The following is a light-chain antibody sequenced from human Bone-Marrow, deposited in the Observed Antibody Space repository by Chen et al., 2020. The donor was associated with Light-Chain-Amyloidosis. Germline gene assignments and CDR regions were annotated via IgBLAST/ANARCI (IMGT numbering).Light chain of an antibody. Sequence: SYVLTQTSSVSVAPGQTVTIACGGNNIGSTSVHWYQQTQGQAPLLVVDDDIDRPSGNPERLSGTNAGNTATLTISRVEAGDEADYYCQVWDRSSDRPVFGGGTKLTVL. CDR3: QVWDRSSDRPV. J-gene: IGLJ3*02. V-gene: IGLV3-21*02. CDR2: DDI. CDR1: NIGSTS.